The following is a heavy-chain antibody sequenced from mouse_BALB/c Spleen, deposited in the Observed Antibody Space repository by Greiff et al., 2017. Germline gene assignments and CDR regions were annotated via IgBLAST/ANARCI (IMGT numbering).Heavy chain of an antibody. Sequence: VQLQQPGTELVRPGASVKLSCQAFGYSFPSNWMNWVTQRPGQGLDWVGRIHPSDSETRLNQKFKDKATLTVDKSSSTADMQLSSPTSEDSAVYDGARVWYWGQGTLVTVSA. D-gene: IGHD6-1*01. CDR2: IHPSDSET. CDR3: ARVWY. J-gene: IGHJ3*01. V-gene: IGHV1-74*04. CDR1: GYSFPSNW.